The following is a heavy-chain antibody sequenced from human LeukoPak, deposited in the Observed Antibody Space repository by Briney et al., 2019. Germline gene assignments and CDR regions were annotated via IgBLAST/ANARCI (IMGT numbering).Heavy chain of an antibody. CDR1: GYSFTNYW. V-gene: IGHV5-51*01. CDR3: TRRGSTLNWFDP. J-gene: IGHJ5*02. D-gene: IGHD5/OR15-5a*01. Sequence: GESLKISCKGSGYSFTNYWIAWVRQMPGKGLEWMGIIYPGDSDTRYSPSFQGQVTNSADKSISTAYLQWSSLKASDTAIYYCTRRGSTLNWFDPWGQGTLVTVSS. CDR2: IYPGDSDT.